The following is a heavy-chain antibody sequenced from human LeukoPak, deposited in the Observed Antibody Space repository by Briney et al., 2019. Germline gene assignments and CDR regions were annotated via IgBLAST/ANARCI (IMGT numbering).Heavy chain of an antibody. CDR1: GFTFSSYG. CDR2: ISYDGSNK. D-gene: IGHD1-26*01. V-gene: IGHV3-30*18. CDR3: AKDPGSQKWGYFDY. Sequence: GGSLRLSCAASGFTFSSYGMHWVRQAPGKGLEWVAVISYDGSNKYYADSVKGRFTISRDNSKNTLYLQMNSLRAEDTAVYYCAKDPGSQKWGYFDYWGQGTLVTVSS. J-gene: IGHJ4*02.